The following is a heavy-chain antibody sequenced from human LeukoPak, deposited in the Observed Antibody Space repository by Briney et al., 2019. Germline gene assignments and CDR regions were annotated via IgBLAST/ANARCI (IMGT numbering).Heavy chain of an antibody. Sequence: ASVKVSCKASGYTFSNYGISWVRQVPGQGLQWMGWISSYNGNTKYAQTFEGRVTMTTDTSTTTTYMEWTSLRSDDTAVYYCARIHCSTWYPAFCGQGTLVTVSS. CDR1: GYTFSNYG. J-gene: IGHJ4*02. CDR3: ARIHCSTWYPAF. D-gene: IGHD6-13*01. V-gene: IGHV1-18*01. CDR2: ISSYNGNT.